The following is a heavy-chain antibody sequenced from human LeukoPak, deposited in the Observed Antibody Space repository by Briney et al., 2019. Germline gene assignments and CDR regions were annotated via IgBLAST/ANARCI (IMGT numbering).Heavy chain of an antibody. CDR2: IKQDGSEK. J-gene: IGHJ3*02. CDR1: GFTSSSYW. D-gene: IGHD3-22*01. CDR3: ARVVSLIVVVIDAFDI. Sequence: GGSLRLSCAASGFTSSSYWMSWVRQAPGKGLEWVANIKQDGSEKYYVDSVKGRFTISRDNAKNSLYLQMNSLRAEDTAVYYCARVVSLIVVVIDAFDIWGQGTMVTVSS. V-gene: IGHV3-7*01.